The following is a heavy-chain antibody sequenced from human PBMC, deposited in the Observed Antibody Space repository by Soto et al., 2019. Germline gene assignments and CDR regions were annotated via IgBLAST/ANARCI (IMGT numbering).Heavy chain of an antibody. V-gene: IGHV4-31*03. CDR2: IYYSGST. Sequence: SETLSLTCTVSGGSISSGGYYWSWIRQHPGKGLEWIGYIYYSGSTYYNPSLKSRVTISVDTSKNQFSLKLSSVTAADTAVYYCARHGHVRERPFYYYGMDVWGQGTTVTVSS. CDR3: ARHGHVRERPFYYYGMDV. J-gene: IGHJ6*02. CDR1: GGSISSGGYY. D-gene: IGHD1-1*01.